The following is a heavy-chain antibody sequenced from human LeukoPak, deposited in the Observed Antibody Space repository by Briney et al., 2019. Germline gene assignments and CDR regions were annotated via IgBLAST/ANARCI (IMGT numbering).Heavy chain of an antibody. CDR3: ARDLTTIGEIYNWFDP. V-gene: IGHV1-69*05. CDR1: GGTFSSYA. J-gene: IGHJ5*02. Sequence: SVKVPCKASGGTFSSYAISWVRQAPGQGLEWMGGIIPIFGTANYAQKFQGRVTITTDESTSTAYMELSSLRSEDTAVYYCARDLTTIGEIYNWFDPWGQGTLVTVSS. D-gene: IGHD3-10*01. CDR2: IIPIFGTA.